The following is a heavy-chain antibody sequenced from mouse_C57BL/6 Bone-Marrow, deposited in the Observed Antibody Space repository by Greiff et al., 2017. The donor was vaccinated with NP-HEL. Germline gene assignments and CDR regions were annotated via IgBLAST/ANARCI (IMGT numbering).Heavy chain of an antibody. CDR1: GFTFRSYA. CDR3: ARDWDWFAY. D-gene: IGHD4-1*01. J-gene: IGHJ3*01. V-gene: IGHV5-4*01. Sequence: EVQRVESGGGLVKPGGSLKLSCAASGFTFRSYAMSWFRQTPEQRLEWVATISDGGSYTYYPDNVQGRFTISRDHAKNNLYLQMSHLKSEDTAMYYCARDWDWFAYWGQGTLVTVSA. CDR2: ISDGGSYT.